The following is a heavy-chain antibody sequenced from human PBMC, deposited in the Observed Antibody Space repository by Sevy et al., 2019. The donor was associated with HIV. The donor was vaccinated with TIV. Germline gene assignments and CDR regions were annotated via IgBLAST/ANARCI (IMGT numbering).Heavy chain of an antibody. CDR2: FDPEDGET. Sequence: ASVKVSCKVSGYTLTELSMHWVRQAPGKGLEWMGGFDPEDGETVYAQKFQGRVTVTEDTSTDTVYMELSSLRSEDTAVYYCATNSRYFSCSTFYSAEGLFDPWGQGTLVTVSS. V-gene: IGHV1-24*01. J-gene: IGHJ5*02. CDR3: ATNSRYFSCSTFYSAEGLFDP. D-gene: IGHD2-15*01. CDR1: GYTLTELS.